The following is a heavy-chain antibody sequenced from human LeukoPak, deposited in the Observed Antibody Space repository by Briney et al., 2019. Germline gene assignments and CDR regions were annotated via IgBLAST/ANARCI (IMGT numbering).Heavy chain of an antibody. CDR3: ARVEWFGELLSARFNWFDP. Sequence: SETLSLTCTVSGGSISSSSYYWGWICQPPGKGLEWIGSIYYSGSTYYNPSLKSRVTISVDTSKNQFSLKLSSVTAADTAVYYCARVEWFGELLSARFNWFDPWGQGTLVTVSS. J-gene: IGHJ5*02. V-gene: IGHV4-39*07. D-gene: IGHD3-10*01. CDR2: IYYSGST. CDR1: GGSISSSSYY.